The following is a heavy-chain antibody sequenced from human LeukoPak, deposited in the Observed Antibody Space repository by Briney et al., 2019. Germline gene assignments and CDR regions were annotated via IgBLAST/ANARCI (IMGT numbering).Heavy chain of an antibody. CDR1: GGTFSSYA. V-gene: IGHV1-69*13. D-gene: IGHD3-10*01. CDR3: ARAWIPPVRGANPWYYFDY. J-gene: IGHJ4*02. CDR2: IIPIFGTA. Sequence: GASVKVSCKASGGTFSSYAISWVRQAPGQGLEWMGGIIPIFGTANYAQKSQGRVTITADESTSTAYMELSSLRSEDTAVYYCARAWIPPVRGANPWYYFDYWGQGTLVTVSS.